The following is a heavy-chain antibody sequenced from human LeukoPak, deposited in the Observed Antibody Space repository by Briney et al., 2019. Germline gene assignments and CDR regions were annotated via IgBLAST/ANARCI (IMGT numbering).Heavy chain of an antibody. CDR2: FDPEDGET. CDR1: GYTLTELS. V-gene: IGHV1-24*01. D-gene: IGHD1-1*01. Sequence: ASVKVSCKVSGYTLTELSMHWVRQAPGKGLEWMGGFDPEDGETIYAQKLQGRVTMTTDTSTSTAYMELRSLRSDDTAVYYCARTGFWFDPWGQGTLVTVSS. J-gene: IGHJ5*02. CDR3: ARTGFWFDP.